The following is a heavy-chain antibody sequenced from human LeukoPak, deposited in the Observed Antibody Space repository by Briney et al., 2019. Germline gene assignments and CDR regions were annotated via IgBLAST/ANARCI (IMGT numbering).Heavy chain of an antibody. V-gene: IGHV4-39*01. CDR2: IYYSGST. Sequence: SETLSLTCTVSGGSISSSSYYWGWIRQPPGKGLEWIGSIYYSGSTYYNPSLKSRVTISVDTSKNPFSLKLSSVTAADTAVYYCARLARGSGYSYGYEFDYWGQGTLVTVSS. D-gene: IGHD5-18*01. CDR1: GGSISSSSYY. J-gene: IGHJ4*02. CDR3: ARLARGSGYSYGYEFDY.